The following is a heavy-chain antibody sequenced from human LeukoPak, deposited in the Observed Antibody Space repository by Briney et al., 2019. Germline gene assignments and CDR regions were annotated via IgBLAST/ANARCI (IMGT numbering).Heavy chain of an antibody. J-gene: IGHJ3*02. D-gene: IGHD2-2*01. CDR3: ARGRYCSANICSGGDAFDI. CDR1: GGSINNYY. Sequence: SETLSLTCTVSGGSINNYYWSWIRQPAGKGLEWIGRIYTRGSTNYNPSLKSRVTISVDTSKNQFSLKLSSVTAADTAVYYCARGRYCSANICSGGDAFDIWGQGTMVSVSS. CDR2: IYTRGST. V-gene: IGHV4-4*07.